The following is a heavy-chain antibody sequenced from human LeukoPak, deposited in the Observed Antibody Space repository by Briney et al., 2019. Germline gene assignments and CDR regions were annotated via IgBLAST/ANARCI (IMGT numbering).Heavy chain of an antibody. J-gene: IGHJ5*02. Sequence: GGFLRLSCAASGFTFSNAWMSWVRQAPGKGLEWVGRIKSKTDGGTTDYAAPVKGRFTISRDDSKNTLYLQMNSLKTEDTAVYYCTTDRSDDPLRPWGQGTLVTVSS. D-gene: IGHD3-10*01. V-gene: IGHV3-15*01. CDR3: TTDRSDDPLRP. CDR1: GFTFSNAW. CDR2: IKSKTDGGTT.